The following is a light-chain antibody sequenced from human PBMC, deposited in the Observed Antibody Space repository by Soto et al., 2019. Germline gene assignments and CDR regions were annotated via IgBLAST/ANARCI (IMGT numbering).Light chain of an antibody. V-gene: IGKV1-9*01. CDR1: QGISSY. CDR3: QQYNGYSRT. Sequence: DIQMTQSPSFMSASVGDRVTITCRASQGISSYLAWYQQKPGKAPKLLIYAASTLQSGVPSRFSGSGSGTEFTLTISSLQPEDFATFYCQQYNGYSRTFGQGTKV. CDR2: AAS. J-gene: IGKJ1*01.